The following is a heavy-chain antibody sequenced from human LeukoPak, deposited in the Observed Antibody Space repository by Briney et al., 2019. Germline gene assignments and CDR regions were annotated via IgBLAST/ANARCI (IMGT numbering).Heavy chain of an antibody. Sequence: GASVKVSCKASGYTFTDYHMHWVRQAPGQGLEWMGWINPNSGGTNYAQKFQGRVTLTRDTSITTAYMELSSLRSDDTAVYYCARLVVPAALGDPWGQGTLVTVSS. CDR1: GYTFTDYH. J-gene: IGHJ5*02. CDR2: INPNSGGT. V-gene: IGHV1-2*02. CDR3: ARLVVPAALGDP. D-gene: IGHD2-2*01.